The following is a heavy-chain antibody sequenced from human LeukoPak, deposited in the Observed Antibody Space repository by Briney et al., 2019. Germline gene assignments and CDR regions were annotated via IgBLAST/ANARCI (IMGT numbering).Heavy chain of an antibody. CDR3: ARVLGPFRGLITMGWFDP. J-gene: IGHJ5*02. D-gene: IGHD3-10*01. Sequence: SETLSLTCTVSGGPIRSFYWSWIRQPPGKGLEWIGYIYYSGSTNHNPSHKTRVTISVDTAKNQFSLRLSSVTAADTAVYYCARVLGPFRGLITMGWFDPWGQGTLVTVSS. V-gene: IGHV4-59*01. CDR2: IYYSGST. CDR1: GGPIRSFY.